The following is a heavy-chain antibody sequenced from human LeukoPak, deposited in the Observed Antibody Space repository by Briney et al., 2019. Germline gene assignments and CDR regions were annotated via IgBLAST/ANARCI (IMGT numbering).Heavy chain of an antibody. CDR2: IHASGST. CDR1: DGSISSDF. D-gene: IGHD3-3*01. CDR3: ARESYYDFWSGYWHYFDY. Sequence: SETLSLTCTVSDGSISSDFWSWVRQPAGKGLEWIGRIHASGSTFYNPSLKSRVTMSVDTSKNQFSLKLSSVTAADTALYYCARESYYDFWSGYWHYFDYWGQGTLVTVSS. V-gene: IGHV4-4*07. J-gene: IGHJ4*02.